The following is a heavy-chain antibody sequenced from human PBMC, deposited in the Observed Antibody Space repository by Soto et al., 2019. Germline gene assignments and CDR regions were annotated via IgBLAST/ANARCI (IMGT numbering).Heavy chain of an antibody. CDR2: ISSSSSYI. CDR1: GFTFSRYS. V-gene: IGHV3-21*01. J-gene: IGHJ4*02. Sequence: GSLRLSCAASGFTFSRYSMNWVRQAPGKGLEWVSSISSSSSYIYSADSVKGRFTISRDNAKNSLYLQMNSLRAEDTAVYYCAREDYSNFDYWGQGTLVTVSS. CDR3: AREDYSNFDY. D-gene: IGHD4-4*01.